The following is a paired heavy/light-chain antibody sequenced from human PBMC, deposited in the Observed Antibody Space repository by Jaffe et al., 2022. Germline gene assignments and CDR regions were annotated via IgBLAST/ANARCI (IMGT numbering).Heavy chain of an antibody. Sequence: EVQLLESGGGLVQPGGSLRLSCAASGFTFSSYAMSWVRQAPGKGLEWVSAISGSGGSTYYADSVKGRFTISRDNSKNTLYLQMNSLRAEDTAVYYCAKDREVTIFGVARAGADAFDIWGQGTMVTVSS. CDR3: AKDREVTIFGVARAGADAFDI. V-gene: IGHV3-23*01. D-gene: IGHD3-3*01. CDR1: GFTFSSYA. J-gene: IGHJ3*02. CDR2: ISGSGGST.
Light chain of an antibody. CDR1: SSNIGAGYD. V-gene: IGLV1-40*01. J-gene: IGLJ1*01. CDR2: GNS. CDR3: QSYDSSLSGSNV. Sequence: QSVLTQPPSVSGAPGQRVTISCTGSSSNIGAGYDVHWYQQLPGTAPKLLIYGNSNRPSGVPDRFSGSKSGTSASLAITGLQAEDEADYYCQSYDSSLSGSNVFGTGTKVTVL.